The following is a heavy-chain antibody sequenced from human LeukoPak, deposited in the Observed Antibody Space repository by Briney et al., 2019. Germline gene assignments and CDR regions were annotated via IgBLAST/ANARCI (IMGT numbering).Heavy chain of an antibody. CDR2: IYPNGNT. D-gene: IGHD5-18*01. V-gene: IGHV3-66*04. CDR3: ARRGHGYGSPFDC. Sequence: PGGSLRLSCAASGFTVSSNYVNWVRQAPGKGLEWVSMIYPNGNTFYTDSVKGRFTISRDNSKNTLDLQMSSLRAEDTAVYYCARRGHGYGSPFDCWGQGTLVTVSS. J-gene: IGHJ4*02. CDR1: GFTVSSNY.